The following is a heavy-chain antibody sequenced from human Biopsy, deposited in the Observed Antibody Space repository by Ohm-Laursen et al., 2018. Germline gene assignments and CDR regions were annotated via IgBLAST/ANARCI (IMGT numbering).Heavy chain of an antibody. CDR1: GGSISNYF. V-gene: IGHV4-59*01. J-gene: IGHJ4*02. CDR3: ARDSRGGHLNTTLITGKNLDS. D-gene: IGHD3-16*01. Sequence: GTLSLTCPVSGGSISNYFWTWIRQPPGKGLEWIGYFRFEDRTSYNSSLKSRVTISVDTSKNQFSLKLNSVTAADTAVYFCARDSRGGHLNTTLITGKNLDSWGQGILVTVSS. CDR2: FRFEDRT.